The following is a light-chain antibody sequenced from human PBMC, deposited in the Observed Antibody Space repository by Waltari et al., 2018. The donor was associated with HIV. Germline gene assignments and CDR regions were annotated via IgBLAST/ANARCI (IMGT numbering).Light chain of an antibody. V-gene: IGLV2-11*01. CDR2: DVS. Sequence: VSGSPGQSVTISCTGTSSDVGGYNYVSWYQQHPGKAPKLMIYDVSKRPSGVPDRFSGSKSGNTASLTISGLQAEDEADYYCCSYAGSYTFEEVFGGGTKLTVL. J-gene: IGLJ3*02. CDR3: CSYAGSYTFEEV. CDR1: SSDVGGYNY.